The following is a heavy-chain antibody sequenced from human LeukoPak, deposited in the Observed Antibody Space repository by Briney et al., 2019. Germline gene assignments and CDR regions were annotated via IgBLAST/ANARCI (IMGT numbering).Heavy chain of an antibody. J-gene: IGHJ4*02. Sequence: SQTLSLTCAVYGGSFSGYYWSWIRQPPGKGLEWIGEINHSGSTNYNPSLKSRVTISVDKSKNQVSLRLSSVTAADTAVYYCARAYFDWLLMFDYWGQGTLVTVSS. CDR3: ARAYFDWLLMFDY. CDR1: GGSFSGYY. D-gene: IGHD3-9*01. CDR2: INHSGST. V-gene: IGHV4-34*01.